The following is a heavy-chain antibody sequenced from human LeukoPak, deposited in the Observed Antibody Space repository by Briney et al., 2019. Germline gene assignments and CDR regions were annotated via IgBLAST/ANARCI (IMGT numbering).Heavy chain of an antibody. J-gene: IGHJ6*03. CDR2: IYYSGST. V-gene: IGHV4-59*12. Sequence: SETLSLTCTVSGGSISSYYWSWIRQPPGKGLEWIGYIYYSGSTSYNPSLKSRVTISVDTSKNQFSLKLSSVTAADTAVYYCARYSYYYYYMDVWGKGTTVTVSS. CDR3: ARYSYYYYYMDV. CDR1: GGSISSYY. D-gene: IGHD4-11*01.